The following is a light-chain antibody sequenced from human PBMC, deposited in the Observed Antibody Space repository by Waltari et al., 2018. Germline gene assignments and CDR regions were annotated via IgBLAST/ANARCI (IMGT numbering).Light chain of an antibody. J-gene: IGLJ1*01. CDR2: DVS. CDR3: CSYAAGSLYV. Sequence: QSALTQPRSVSGSPGQSVTISCTGTSSDVGGYKFVSWYQQHPDKAPKFMIYDVSKRPSGVPDRFSGSKSGNTASLTISGLQAEDEADYYCCSYAAGSLYVFGTGTKVTVL. CDR1: SSDVGGYKF. V-gene: IGLV2-11*01.